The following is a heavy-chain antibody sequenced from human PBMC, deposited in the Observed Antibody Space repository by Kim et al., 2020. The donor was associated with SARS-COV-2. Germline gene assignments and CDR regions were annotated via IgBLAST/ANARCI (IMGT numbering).Heavy chain of an antibody. Sequence: YSQGFKGRFVFSLDTSVRTAYLQISSLKAEDTAVYYCASTFWSGYTSWFDPWGQGTLVTVSS. CDR3: ASTFWSGYTSWFDP. J-gene: IGHJ5*02. D-gene: IGHD3-3*01. V-gene: IGHV7-4-1*02.